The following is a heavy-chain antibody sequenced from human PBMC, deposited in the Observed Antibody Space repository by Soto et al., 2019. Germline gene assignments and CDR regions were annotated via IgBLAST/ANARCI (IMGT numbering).Heavy chain of an antibody. D-gene: IGHD4-17*01. CDR3: ARASTTVTTLDY. V-gene: IGHV4-30-2*01. CDR2: IYHSGST. CDR1: GGSISSGGYS. J-gene: IGHJ4*02. Sequence: QLQLQESGSGLVKPSQTLSLTCAVSGGSISSGGYSWSWIRQPPGKGLAWIGNIYHSGSTDYNPSLKSRVTISVDRSKNQFSLKLTSVTAADTAVYYCARASTTVTTLDYWGQGTLVTVSS.